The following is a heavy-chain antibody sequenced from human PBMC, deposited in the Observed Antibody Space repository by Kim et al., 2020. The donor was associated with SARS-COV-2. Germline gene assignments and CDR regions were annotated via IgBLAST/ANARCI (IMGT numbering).Heavy chain of an antibody. V-gene: IGHV4-39*01. Sequence: SETLSLTCTVSGGSISSSSYYWGWIRQPPGKGLEWIGSIYYSGSTYYNPSLKSRVTISVDTSKNQFSLKLSSVTAADTAVYYCARELLRFGDYYYYGMDVWGQGTTVTVSS. CDR1: GGSISSSSYY. J-gene: IGHJ6*02. CDR2: IYYSGST. D-gene: IGHD1-26*01. CDR3: ARELLRFGDYYYYGMDV.